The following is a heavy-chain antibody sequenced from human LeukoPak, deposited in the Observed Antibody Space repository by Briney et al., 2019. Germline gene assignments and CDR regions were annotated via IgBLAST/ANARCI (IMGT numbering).Heavy chain of an antibody. CDR1: GYTFTNYD. Sequence: RVASVKVSCKASGYTFTNYDINWVRQATGQGLEWMGWMNSGSGDTAYAQKFQGRVTFTRDTSISTAYMELSSLRSEDTAVYYCARVSVIHGTARAEKYFDSWGQGTLVTVSS. D-gene: IGHD1-7*01. CDR3: ARVSVIHGTARAEKYFDS. V-gene: IGHV1-8*03. CDR2: MNSGSGDT. J-gene: IGHJ4*02.